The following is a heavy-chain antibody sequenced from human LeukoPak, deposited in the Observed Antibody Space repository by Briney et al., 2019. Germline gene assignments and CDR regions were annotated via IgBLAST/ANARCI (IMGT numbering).Heavy chain of an antibody. CDR1: GGTFSSYA. Sequence: SVKVSCKASGGTFSSYAISWVRQAPGQGLEWMGGIIPIFGTANYAQKFQGRVTITADESTSTAYMELSSLRSEDTAVYYCARGGGGYSYGLYDYWGQGTLVTVSS. CDR3: ARGGGGYSYGLYDY. CDR2: IIPIFGTA. V-gene: IGHV1-69*13. D-gene: IGHD5-18*01. J-gene: IGHJ4*02.